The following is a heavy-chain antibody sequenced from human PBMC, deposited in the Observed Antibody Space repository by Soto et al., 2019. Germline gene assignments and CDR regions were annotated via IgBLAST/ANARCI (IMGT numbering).Heavy chain of an antibody. CDR2: ISYEGGNK. CDR1: GFTFSNDG. Sequence: QVQLVESGGGVVQPGRSLRLSCAASGFTFSNDGMHWVRQAPGKGLEWVAVISYEGGNKYYADSVKGRFTISRDNSKSSLYLEMNSLRPDDTAVYYCAKDAGAGGYFDDWGQGTPVTVSS. J-gene: IGHJ4*02. CDR3: AKDAGAGGYFDD. D-gene: IGHD1-26*01. V-gene: IGHV3-30*18.